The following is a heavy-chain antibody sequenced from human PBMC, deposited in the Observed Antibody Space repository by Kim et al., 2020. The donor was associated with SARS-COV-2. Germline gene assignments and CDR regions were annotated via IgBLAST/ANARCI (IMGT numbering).Heavy chain of an antibody. J-gene: IGHJ4*02. D-gene: IGHD4-4*01. CDR3: AKEGAPTVKTRPDY. V-gene: IGHV3-23*01. Sequence: YADSRHGRCTISRDNSKNTLYLQRNGLRAEDTAVYYCAKEGAPTVKTRPDYWGQGTLVTVSS.